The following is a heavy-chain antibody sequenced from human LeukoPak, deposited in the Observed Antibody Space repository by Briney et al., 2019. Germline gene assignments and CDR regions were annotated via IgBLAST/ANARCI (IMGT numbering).Heavy chain of an antibody. CDR1: GASMTGPH. Sequence: SQTLSPTRTVSGASMTGPHWSWIRQPPGKGMEWIAWIHYDGRTNYNPSLTSRPSLSVDTSTNQFSLSLNSVPAADTAVYFCARHLTGGTHPLDNWGPGIRVIVSP. D-gene: IGHD7-27*01. CDR3: ARHLTGGTHPLDN. CDR2: IHYDGRT. J-gene: IGHJ4*02. V-gene: IGHV4-59*08.